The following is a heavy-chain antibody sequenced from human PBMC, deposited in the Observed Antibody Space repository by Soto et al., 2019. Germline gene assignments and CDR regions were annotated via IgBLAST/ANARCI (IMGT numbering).Heavy chain of an antibody. CDR3: ARAFGELILGGYYYYYYGMDV. V-gene: IGHV3-33*01. D-gene: IGHD3-10*01. Sequence: QVQLVESGGGVVQPGRSLRLSCAASGFTFSSYGMHWVRQAPGKGLEWVAVIWYDGSNKYYADSVKGRFTISRDNSKNTLYLQMNSLRAEDTAVYYCARAFGELILGGYYYYYYGMDVWGQGTTVTVSS. CDR2: IWYDGSNK. J-gene: IGHJ6*02. CDR1: GFTFSSYG.